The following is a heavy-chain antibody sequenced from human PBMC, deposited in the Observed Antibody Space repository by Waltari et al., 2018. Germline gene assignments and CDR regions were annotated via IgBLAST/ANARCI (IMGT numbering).Heavy chain of an antibody. J-gene: IGHJ3*02. CDR2: IYYSGST. Sequence: QLQLRESGPGLVKPSETLSLTCTVSGGSISSSSYYWGWIRQPPGKGLEWIGSIYYSGSTYYNPSLKSRVTISVDTSKNQFSLKLSSVTAADTAVYYCATRGNSGAFDIWGQGTMVTVSS. CDR1: GGSISSSSYY. CDR3: ATRGNSGAFDI. V-gene: IGHV4-39*07. D-gene: IGHD2-21*02.